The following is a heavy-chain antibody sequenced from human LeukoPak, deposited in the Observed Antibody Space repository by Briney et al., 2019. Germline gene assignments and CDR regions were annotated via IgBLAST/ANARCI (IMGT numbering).Heavy chain of an antibody. D-gene: IGHD6-13*01. CDR1: GYSISSGYY. CDR2: IYHSGST. CDR3: ASGSYSSSWYGGYGLVDY. J-gene: IGHJ4*02. V-gene: IGHV4-38-2*02. Sequence: SETLSLTCTVSGYSISSGYYWGWIRQPPGKGLEWIGSIYHSGSTYYNPSLKSRVTISVDTSKNQFSLKLSSVTAADTAVYYCASGSYSSSWYGGYGLVDYWGQGTLVTVSS.